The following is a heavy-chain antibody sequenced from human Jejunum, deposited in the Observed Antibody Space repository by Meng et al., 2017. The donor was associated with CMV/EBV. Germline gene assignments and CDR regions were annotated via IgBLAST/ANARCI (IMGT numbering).Heavy chain of an antibody. V-gene: IGHV3-74*01. J-gene: IGHJ4*02. CDR2: MNSDGRPT. Sequence: SCAASVFTFSSSWMPWVRQAPGKGLVWVSRMNSDGRPTNPADSVTGRFTISRDNARNPLYLQMNSLRADDTAVYSCARAGEYRFDYWGQGTLVTVSS. D-gene: IGHD2/OR15-2a*01. CDR1: VFTFSSSW. CDR3: ARAGEYRFDY.